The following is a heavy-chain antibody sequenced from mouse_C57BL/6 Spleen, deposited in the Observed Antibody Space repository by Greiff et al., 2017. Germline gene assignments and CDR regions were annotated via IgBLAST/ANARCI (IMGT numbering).Heavy chain of an antibody. D-gene: IGHD2-3*01. CDR2: ISSGSSTI. J-gene: IGHJ4*01. V-gene: IGHV5-17*01. Sequence: DVQLVESGGGLVKPGGSLKLSCAASGFTFSDYGMHWVRQAPEKGLEWVAYISSGSSTIYYADTVKGRFTISRDNAKNTLFLQMTRLKSEDTAMYYCARGDDGAMDYWGQGTSVTVSS. CDR1: GFTFSDYG. CDR3: ARGDDGAMDY.